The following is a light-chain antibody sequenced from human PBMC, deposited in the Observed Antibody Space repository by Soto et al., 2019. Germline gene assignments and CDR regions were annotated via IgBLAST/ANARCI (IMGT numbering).Light chain of an antibody. Sequence: EIVMTQSPATLSVSPGERATLSCRASQSVSSNLAWYQQKPGQAPRLLIYGASTRATGIPARFSVSGSGTEFTLTISSLQSEYFAVYYCQQYNNWPPGTFGQGTKVEIK. CDR1: QSVSSN. CDR3: QQYNNWPPGT. J-gene: IGKJ1*01. CDR2: GAS. V-gene: IGKV3-15*01.